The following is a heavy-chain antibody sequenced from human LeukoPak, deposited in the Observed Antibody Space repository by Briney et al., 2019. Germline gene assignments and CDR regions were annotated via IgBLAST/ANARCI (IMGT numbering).Heavy chain of an antibody. CDR3: AKDGTIFGASSTYYFDY. D-gene: IGHD3-3*01. CDR1: GFTFSSYG. V-gene: IGHV3-30*02. J-gene: IGHJ4*02. CDR2: IRYDGSNK. Sequence: PGGSLRLSCAASGFTFSSYGMHWVRQAPGKGLEWVAFIRYDGSNKYYADSVKGRFTISRDNSRNTLYLQMNSLRAEDTAVYYCAKDGTIFGASSTYYFDYWGQGTLVTVSS.